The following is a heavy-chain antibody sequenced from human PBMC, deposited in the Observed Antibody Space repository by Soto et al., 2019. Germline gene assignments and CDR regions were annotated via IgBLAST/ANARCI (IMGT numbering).Heavy chain of an antibody. CDR1: GFAFNNQD. CDR2: ISADGTRA. J-gene: IGHJ4*02. D-gene: IGHD3-22*01. V-gene: IGHV3-23*01. CDR3: AKDAPRPNRWLLFAH. Sequence: GSLRLSCAASGFAFNNQDMCWVRQAPGKGLEWVSGISADGTRAYYRDSVRGRFSISRDNSNNMLYLQMHSLRADDTARYYCAKDAPRPNRWLLFAHWGQRIVVTSSS.